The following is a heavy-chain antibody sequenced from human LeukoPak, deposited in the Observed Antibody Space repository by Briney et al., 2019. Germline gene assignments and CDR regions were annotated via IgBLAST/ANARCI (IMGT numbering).Heavy chain of an antibody. J-gene: IGHJ4*02. D-gene: IGHD3-16*01. CDR2: ISYDGSDK. CDR1: GFTFSNYP. Sequence: GGSLRLSCAASGFTFSNYPMHWVRQAPGKGLEWVSIISYDGSDKYYADSVKGRFTISRDNSKNTLYLQMNSLRPEDTAVYYCARVGDYALKDWGQGTLVTVSS. V-gene: IGHV3-30-3*01. CDR3: ARVGDYALKD.